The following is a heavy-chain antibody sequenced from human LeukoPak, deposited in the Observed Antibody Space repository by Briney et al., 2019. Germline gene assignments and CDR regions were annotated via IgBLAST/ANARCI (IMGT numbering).Heavy chain of an antibody. V-gene: IGHV1-2*02. CDR3: ARLYCTNGVCAEGNWFDP. D-gene: IGHD2-8*01. Sequence: GASVKVSCKASGYTFTGYYMHWVRQAPGQGLEWMGWINPNSGGTNYAQKFQGRVTMTRDTSISTAYMELSRLRSDDTAVYYCARLYCTNGVCAEGNWFDPWGQGTLVTVSS. CDR2: INPNSGGT. J-gene: IGHJ5*02. CDR1: GYTFTGYY.